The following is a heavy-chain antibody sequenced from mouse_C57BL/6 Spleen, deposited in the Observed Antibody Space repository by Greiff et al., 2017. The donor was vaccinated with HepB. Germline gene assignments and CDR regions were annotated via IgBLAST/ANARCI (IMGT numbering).Heavy chain of an antibody. CDR1: GFTFSSYA. J-gene: IGHJ1*03. CDR3: TREGDGFDV. V-gene: IGHV5-9-1*02. D-gene: IGHD3-3*01. Sequence: EVKLQESGEGLVKPGGSLKLSCAASGFTFSSYAMSWVRQTPEKRLEWVAYISSGGDYIYYADTVKGRFTISRDNARNTLYLQMSSLKSEDTAMYYCTREGDGFDVWGTGTTVTVSS. CDR2: ISSGGDYI.